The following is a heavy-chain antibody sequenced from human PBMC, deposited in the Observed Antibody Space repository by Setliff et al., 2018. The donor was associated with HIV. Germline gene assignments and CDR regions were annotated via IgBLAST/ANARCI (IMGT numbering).Heavy chain of an antibody. CDR3: ARGSRSGHYTTDYFDY. D-gene: IGHD3-22*01. V-gene: IGHV3-21*01. J-gene: IGHJ4*02. CDR1: GFIFNSYS. CDR2: ISTSSSFM. Sequence: GGSLRLSCATSGFIFNSYSINWVRQAPGKGLEWVSSISTSSSFMYYADSVKGRFTISRDNAKNSLYLQMNSLRAEDTAVYYCARGSRSGHYTTDYFDYWGQGTLVTVS.